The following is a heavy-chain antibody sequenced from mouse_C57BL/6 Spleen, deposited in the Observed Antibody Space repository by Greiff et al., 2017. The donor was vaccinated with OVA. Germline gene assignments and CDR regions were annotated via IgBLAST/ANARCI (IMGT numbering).Heavy chain of an antibody. CDR2: INPNNGDT. CDR3: ARDDGYYRYLDV. Sequence: QVQLQQPGTELVKPGASVNLSCKASGYTFTSYWMHWVKQRPGQGLEWIGTINPNNGDTNYNEKFKSKATLTVDKSSSTAYMQLSSLTSEDSAVYYCARDDGYYRYLDVWGTGTTVTVSS. D-gene: IGHD2-3*01. J-gene: IGHJ1*03. V-gene: IGHV1-53*01. CDR1: GYTFTSYW.